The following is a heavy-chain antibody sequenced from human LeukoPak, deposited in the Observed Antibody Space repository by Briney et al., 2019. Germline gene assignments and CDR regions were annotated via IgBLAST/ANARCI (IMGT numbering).Heavy chain of an antibody. CDR3: VRDLGTGTTYTNRFDS. CDR1: GFSFSAYE. D-gene: IGHD1-7*01. CDR2: IAPSGRT. J-gene: IGHJ5*01. V-gene: IGHV3-13*01. Sequence: QSGGSLRLYCAASGFSFSAYEMHWVRQGPGKVLEWVSAIAPSGRTYYIESVKGRFTISRENAKNSVFLQMNSLRAGDTAVYYCVRDLGTGTTYTNRFDSWGQGALVTVSS.